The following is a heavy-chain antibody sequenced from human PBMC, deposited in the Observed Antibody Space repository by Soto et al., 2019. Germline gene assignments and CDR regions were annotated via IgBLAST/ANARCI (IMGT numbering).Heavy chain of an antibody. CDR3: ARDKTGYCSGGSCYSEYYSDY. J-gene: IGHJ4*02. Sequence: SSLKLSCKSSGGTFSSYAISWVRQAPGQGLEWMGGIIPIFGTANYAQKFQGRVTITADESTSTAYMELSSLRSEDTAVYYCARDKTGYCSGGSCYSEYYSDYWGQGTLVTVSS. D-gene: IGHD2-15*01. CDR2: IIPIFGTA. CDR1: GGTFSSYA. V-gene: IGHV1-69*13.